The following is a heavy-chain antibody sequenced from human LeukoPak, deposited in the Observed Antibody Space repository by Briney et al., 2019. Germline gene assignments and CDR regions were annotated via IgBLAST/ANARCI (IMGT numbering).Heavy chain of an antibody. Sequence: TGGSLRLSCAASGFTFSTYCMTWLRQTPGKGLEWVANIKPDGDEKYYVDSVKGRFTISRDNAKNSLYLQMNSLRAEDTAVYYCAKSQMDSSSWYRYYFDYWGQGTLVTVSS. CDR3: AKSQMDSSSWYRYYFDY. D-gene: IGHD6-13*01. CDR2: IKPDGDEK. J-gene: IGHJ4*02. V-gene: IGHV3-7*03. CDR1: GFTFSTYC.